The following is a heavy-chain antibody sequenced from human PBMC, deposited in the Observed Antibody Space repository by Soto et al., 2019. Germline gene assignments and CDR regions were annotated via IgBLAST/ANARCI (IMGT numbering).Heavy chain of an antibody. CDR2: ISSNSAHI. D-gene: IGHD6-13*01. Sequence: PGGSLRLSCAASGSTFRSFTMNWVRPAPGKGLEWVSTISSNSAHIYYTDALRGRFTLSRDNAKNSLHLQMNSLRAEDTAGYYCTRDASRDSSARGWFDPWGPGTLVTVSS. J-gene: IGHJ5*02. V-gene: IGHV3-21*01. CDR1: GSTFRSFT. CDR3: TRDASRDSSARGWFDP.